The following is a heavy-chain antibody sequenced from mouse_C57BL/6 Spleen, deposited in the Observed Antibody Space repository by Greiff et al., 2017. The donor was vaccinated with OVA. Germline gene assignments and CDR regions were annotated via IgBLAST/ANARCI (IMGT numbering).Heavy chain of an antibody. V-gene: IGHV1-66*01. J-gene: IGHJ1*03. D-gene: IGHD2-5*01. Sequence: QVQLQQSGPELVKPGASVKISCKASGYSFTSYYIHWVKQRPGQGLEWIGWIYPGSGNTKYNEKFKGKATLTADTSSSTAYMQLSSLTSEDSAVYYGASYSNYVGYWYFDVWGTGTTVTVSA. CDR2: IYPGSGNT. CDR1: GYSFTSYY. CDR3: ASYSNYVGYWYFDV.